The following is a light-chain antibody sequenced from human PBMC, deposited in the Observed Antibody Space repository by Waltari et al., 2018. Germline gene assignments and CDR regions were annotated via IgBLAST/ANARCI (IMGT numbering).Light chain of an antibody. Sequence: QSALTQPASVSVSPGQSIPIPCTETRSDLGNYNYVPWYQQYPDKAPKLLIYEVSNRPSGISHRFSGSKSGNTASLTISGLQAEDEANYYCMSYTNGNTHVVFGGGTKVTVL. J-gene: IGLJ2*01. CDR3: MSYTNGNTHVV. V-gene: IGLV2-14*03. CDR2: EVS. CDR1: RSDLGNYNY.